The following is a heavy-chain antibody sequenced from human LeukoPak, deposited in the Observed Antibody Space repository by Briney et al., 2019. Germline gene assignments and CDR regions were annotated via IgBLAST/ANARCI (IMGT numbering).Heavy chain of an antibody. J-gene: IGHJ4*02. CDR2: INTNTGNP. Sequence: GASVKVSCKASGYTFTSYAMNWVRQAPGQGLEWMGWINTNTGNPTYAQGFTGRFVFSLDTSVSTAYLQISSLKAEDTAVYYRATRVGMSSSWYVLITPFDYWGQGTLVTVSS. V-gene: IGHV7-4-1*02. CDR1: GYTFTSYA. D-gene: IGHD6-13*01. CDR3: ATRVGMSSSWYVLITPFDY.